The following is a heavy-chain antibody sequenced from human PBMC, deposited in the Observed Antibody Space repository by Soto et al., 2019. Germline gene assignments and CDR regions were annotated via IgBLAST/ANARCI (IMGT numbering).Heavy chain of an antibody. Sequence: GGSLRLSCAASGFTFSSYGMHWVRQAPGKGLEWVAVISYDGSNKYYADSVKGRFTISRDNSKNTLYLQMNSLRAEDTAVYYCAKDLYGDYGVGYYYGMDVWGQGTTVTVSS. CDR1: GFTFSSYG. D-gene: IGHD4-17*01. V-gene: IGHV3-30*18. CDR2: ISYDGSNK. J-gene: IGHJ6*02. CDR3: AKDLYGDYGVGYYYGMDV.